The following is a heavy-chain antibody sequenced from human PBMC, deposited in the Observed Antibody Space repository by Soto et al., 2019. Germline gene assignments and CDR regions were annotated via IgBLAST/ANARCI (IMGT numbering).Heavy chain of an antibody. V-gene: IGHV3-74*01. CDR1: GFTFSSYW. CDR2: INSDGSST. CDR3: ATADITIFGVVTPYGMDV. J-gene: IGHJ6*02. D-gene: IGHD3-3*01. Sequence: PGGSLRLSCAASGFTFSSYWMHWIRQAPGKWLVWVSRINSDGSSTSYADSVKGRFTISRDNAKNTLYLQMNSLRAEDTAVYYCATADITIFGVVTPYGMDVWGQGXTVTVYS.